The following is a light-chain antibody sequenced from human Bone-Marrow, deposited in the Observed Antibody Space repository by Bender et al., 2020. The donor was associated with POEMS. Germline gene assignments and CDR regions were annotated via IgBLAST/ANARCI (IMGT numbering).Light chain of an antibody. CDR3: FCAPDNNLGV. CDR1: VLADKY. Sequence: SYELTQPSSVSVSPRQTARITCSGDVLADKYARWFQQKPGQAPVLVIYDDTERPSGIPERFSGSSSGTTVTLTMTGAQVEDEADYYCFCAPDNNLGVFGGGTRLTVL. V-gene: IGLV3-27*01. J-gene: IGLJ2*01. CDR2: DDT.